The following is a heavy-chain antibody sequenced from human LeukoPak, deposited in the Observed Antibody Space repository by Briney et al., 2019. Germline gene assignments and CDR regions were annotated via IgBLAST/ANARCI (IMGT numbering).Heavy chain of an antibody. Sequence: PSETLSLTCTVSGGSISIISYYWGWIRQPPGKGLEWIGSIYYSGSTYYNPSLKSRVTISVDTSKNQFSLKLSSVTAADTAVYYCARLGPGLFDYWGQGTLVTVSS. V-gene: IGHV4-39*01. CDR1: GGSISIISYY. J-gene: IGHJ4*02. CDR3: ARLGPGLFDY. CDR2: IYYSGST.